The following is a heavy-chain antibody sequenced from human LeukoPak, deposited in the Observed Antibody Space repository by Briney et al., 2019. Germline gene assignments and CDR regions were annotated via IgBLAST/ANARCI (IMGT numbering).Heavy chain of an antibody. D-gene: IGHD1-26*01. CDR2: IYYSGST. CDR3: ARDQGHHVGPFDP. V-gene: IGHV4-30-4*07. Sequence: SSETLSLTCAVSGGSISSGGYSWSCIRQPPGKGLEWIGYIYYSGSTYYNPSLKSRVTISVDTSKNQFSLKLSSVTAADTAVYYCARDQGHHVGPFDPWGQGTLVTVSS. CDR1: GGSISSGGYS. J-gene: IGHJ5*02.